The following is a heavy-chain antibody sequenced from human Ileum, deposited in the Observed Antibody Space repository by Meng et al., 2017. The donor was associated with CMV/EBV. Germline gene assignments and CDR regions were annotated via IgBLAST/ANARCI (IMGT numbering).Heavy chain of an antibody. D-gene: IGHD2-15*01. CDR3: VRDAGWFHFDY. Sequence: GESLKISCAASGFSFSTYWMTWVRQAPGKGLEWLANIKEDGGQKNYVDSLKGRFTISRDNAKNSLYLQMNTLRADDTAVYYCVRDAGWFHFDYWGQGTLVTVSS. CDR1: GFSFSTYW. V-gene: IGHV3-7*01. J-gene: IGHJ4*02. CDR2: IKEDGGQK.